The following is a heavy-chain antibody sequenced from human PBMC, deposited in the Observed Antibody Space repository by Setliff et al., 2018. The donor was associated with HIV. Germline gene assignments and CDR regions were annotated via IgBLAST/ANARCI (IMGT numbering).Heavy chain of an antibody. CDR1: GFTFSNYW. CDR3: ARGPPGEPRLFQH. J-gene: IGHJ1*01. D-gene: IGHD3-10*01. V-gene: IGHV3-7*01. Sequence: GGSLRLSCAASGFTFSNYWMSWVRQAPGKGLEWVANIKEDGSEKYYVDSVKGRFTISRDNAKNSLYLQMNSLRAEDTAVYYCARGPPGEPRLFQHWGQGTLVTVSS. CDR2: IKEDGSEK.